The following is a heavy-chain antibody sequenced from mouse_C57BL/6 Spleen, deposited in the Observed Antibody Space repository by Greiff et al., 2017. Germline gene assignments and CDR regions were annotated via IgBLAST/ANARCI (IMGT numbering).Heavy chain of an antibody. CDR3: ASGRWGFAY. J-gene: IGHJ3*01. Sequence: VQLQQPGAELVMPGASVKLSCKASGYTFTSYWMHWVKQRPGQGLEWIGVIDPSDSYNNYNQKFKGKSTLTVDKSSSTAYMQLSSLTSEDSAVYYCASGRWGFAYWGQGTLVTVSA. CDR1: GYTFTSYW. V-gene: IGHV1-69*01. CDR2: IDPSDSYN.